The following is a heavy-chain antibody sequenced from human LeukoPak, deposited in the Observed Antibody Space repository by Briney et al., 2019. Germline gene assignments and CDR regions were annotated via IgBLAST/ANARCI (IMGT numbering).Heavy chain of an antibody. CDR3: ARVYQLLWGDFDY. CDR2: MSSGSTTI. D-gene: IGHD2-2*01. CDR1: GFSLSGYE. J-gene: IGHJ4*02. V-gene: IGHV3-48*03. Sequence: GGSLRLSCAASGFSLSGYEMNWVRQAPGKGLEWVSYMSSGSTTITYADSVKGRFTISRDNAKNSLYLQMNSLRAEDTAVYYCARVYQLLWGDFDYWGQGTLVTVSS.